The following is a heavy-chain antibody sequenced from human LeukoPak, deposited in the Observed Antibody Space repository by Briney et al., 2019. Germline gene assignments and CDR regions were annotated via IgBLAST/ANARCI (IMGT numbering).Heavy chain of an antibody. CDR2: IKQYGGET. J-gene: IGHJ4*02. V-gene: IGHV3-7*01. D-gene: IGHD2-2*01. Sequence: PGGSLRLSCAASGFTLRINLMRCLRQAPGKGRVGVGNIKQYGGETHSVDPVKGRFTNSRDNAKNSLYLQMNSLRAEDTAVYYCARRKYCSSTTCYAGGYRYFDYWGQGTLVTVSS. CDR1: GFTLRINL. CDR3: ARRKYCSSTTCYAGGYRYFDY.